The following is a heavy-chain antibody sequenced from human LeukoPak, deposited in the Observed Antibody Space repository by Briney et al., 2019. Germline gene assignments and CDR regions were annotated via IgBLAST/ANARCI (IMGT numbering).Heavy chain of an antibody. CDR2: ISGSGGST. CDR1: GFTFSSYA. Sequence: GGSLRLSCAASGFTFSSYAMSWVRQAPGKGLEWVSAISGSGGSTYYADSVKGRFTISRDNSKNTLYLQMNSLRAEDTAVYYCAKQFQLWSTSSNDYWGQGTLVTVSS. CDR3: AKQFQLWSTSSNDY. V-gene: IGHV3-23*01. D-gene: IGHD5-18*01. J-gene: IGHJ4*02.